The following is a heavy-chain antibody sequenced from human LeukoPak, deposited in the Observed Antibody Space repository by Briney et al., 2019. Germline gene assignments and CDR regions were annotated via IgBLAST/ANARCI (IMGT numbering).Heavy chain of an antibody. V-gene: IGHV1-18*01. CDR3: ARDHLWNYGDIEDY. CDR2: VSAYNGNT. J-gene: IGHJ4*02. CDR1: GYTFTSYG. D-gene: IGHD4-17*01. Sequence: ASVKVSCKASGYTFTSYGISWVRQAPGQGLEWMGWVSAYNGNTNYAQKLQGRVTMTTDTSTSTAYMELRSLRSDDTAVYYCARDHLWNYGDIEDYWGQGTLVTVSS.